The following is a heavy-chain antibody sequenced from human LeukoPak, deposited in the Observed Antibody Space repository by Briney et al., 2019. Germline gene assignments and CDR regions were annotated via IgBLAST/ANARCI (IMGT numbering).Heavy chain of an antibody. CDR2: ISSSSSTI. D-gene: IGHD2-2*01. V-gene: IGHV3-48*02. CDR1: GFTFSTYA. J-gene: IGHJ6*02. Sequence: PGRSLSLSCAASGFTFSTYAMNWVRQAPGKGLEWVSYISSSSSTIYYADSVKGRFTISRDNAKNSLYLQMNSLRDEDTAVYYCARRCSSTSCYYYYGMDVWGQGTTVTVSS. CDR3: ARRCSSTSCYYYYGMDV.